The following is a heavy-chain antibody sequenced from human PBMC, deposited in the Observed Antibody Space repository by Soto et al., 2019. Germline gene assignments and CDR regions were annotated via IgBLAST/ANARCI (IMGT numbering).Heavy chain of an antibody. V-gene: IGHV1-2*04. CDR1: GYTFTGYY. J-gene: IGHJ3*02. D-gene: IGHD3-22*01. CDR3: ARGLSSGYIRIGDHAFDI. Sequence: QVQLVQSGAEVKKPGASVKVSCKASGYTFTGYYMHWVRQAPGQGLEWMGWINPDSGGTNYAQKFQGWVTMTRDTPISTAYMELSRLRSDDTAVYSCARGLSSGYIRIGDHAFDIWGQGTMVTVSS. CDR2: INPDSGGT.